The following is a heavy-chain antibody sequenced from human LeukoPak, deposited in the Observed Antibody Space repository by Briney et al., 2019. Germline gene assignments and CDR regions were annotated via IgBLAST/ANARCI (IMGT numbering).Heavy chain of an antibody. V-gene: IGHV3-7*01. CDR2: IKQDGSEK. J-gene: IGHJ5*02. CDR1: GFTSSSYW. D-gene: IGHD3-16*01. CDR3: AREREGGWFDP. Sequence: GGSLRLSCAASGFTSSSYWMSWVRQAPGKGLEWVANIKQDGSEKYYVDSVKGRFTISRDNAKNSLYLQMNSLRAEDTAVYYCAREREGGWFDPWGQGTLVTVSS.